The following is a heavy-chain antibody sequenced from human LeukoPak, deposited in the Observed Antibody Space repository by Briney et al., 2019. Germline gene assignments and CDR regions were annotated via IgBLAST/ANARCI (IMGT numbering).Heavy chain of an antibody. Sequence: PGGSLRLSCAASGFTFSSYEMNWVRQAPGKGQEWVSYISSSGSTIYYADSVKGRFTISRDNAKNSLYLQMNSLRAGDTAVYYCARDGRDSSGYYYPRDYWGQGTLVTVSS. D-gene: IGHD3-22*01. CDR2: ISSSGSTI. CDR1: GFTFSSYE. CDR3: ARDGRDSSGYYYPRDY. J-gene: IGHJ4*02. V-gene: IGHV3-48*03.